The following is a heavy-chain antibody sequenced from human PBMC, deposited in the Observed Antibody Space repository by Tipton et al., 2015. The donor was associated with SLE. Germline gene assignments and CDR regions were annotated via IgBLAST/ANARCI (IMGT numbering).Heavy chain of an antibody. CDR2: VYSGGSST. CDR1: GFTFSSYA. J-gene: IGHJ4*02. V-gene: IGHV3-23*03. CDR3: ARGAKQQLVYFDY. Sequence: SLRLSCAASGFTFSSYAMSWARQAPGKGLEWVSDVYSGGSSTYYADSVKGRFTISRDNSKNTLYLQMNSLRAEDTAVYYCARGAKQQLVYFDYWGQGTLVTVSS. D-gene: IGHD6-13*01.